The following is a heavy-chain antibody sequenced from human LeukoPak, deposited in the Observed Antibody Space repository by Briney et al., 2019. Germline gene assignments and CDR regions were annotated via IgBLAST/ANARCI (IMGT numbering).Heavy chain of an antibody. CDR3: ARDHGIAAAGNWFDP. J-gene: IGHJ5*02. D-gene: IGHD6-13*01. V-gene: IGHV4-4*07. CDR2: IYTSGST. CDR1: GGSISSYY. Sequence: SETLSPTCTVSGGSISSYYWSWIRQPAGKGLEWIGRIYTSGSTNYNPSLKSRVTMSVDTSKNQFSLKLSSVTAADTAVYYCARDHGIAAAGNWFDPWGQETLVTVSS.